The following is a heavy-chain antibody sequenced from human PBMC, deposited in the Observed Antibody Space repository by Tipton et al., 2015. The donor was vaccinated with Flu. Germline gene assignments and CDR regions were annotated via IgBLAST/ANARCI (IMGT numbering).Heavy chain of an antibody. Sequence: TLSLTCGVSGYSISSGYYWGWIRQPPGKGLEWIGSIYHSGNTYYNPSLKSRVTISVDTSKNQFSLKLSSVTAADTAVYYCASSHYYDSSGYYFEYFQYWGQGTLVTVSS. J-gene: IGHJ1*01. D-gene: IGHD3-22*01. CDR1: GYSISSGYY. CDR3: ASSHYYDSSGYYFEYFQY. CDR2: IYHSGNT. V-gene: IGHV4-38-2*01.